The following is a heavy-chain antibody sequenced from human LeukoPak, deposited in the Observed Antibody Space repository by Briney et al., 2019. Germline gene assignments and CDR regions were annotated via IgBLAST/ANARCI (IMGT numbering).Heavy chain of an antibody. J-gene: IGHJ4*02. CDR1: GFTFSSYS. V-gene: IGHV3-21*01. Sequence: PGGSLRLSCAASGFTFSSYSMNWVRQAPGKGLEWVSSISSSSSYIYYADSVKGRFTISRDNAKNSLYLQMNSLRAEDTAVYYCARSPTAMRLFHYYFDYWGQGTLVTVSS. CDR3: ARSPTAMRLFHYYFDY. CDR2: ISSSSSYI. D-gene: IGHD3-22*01.